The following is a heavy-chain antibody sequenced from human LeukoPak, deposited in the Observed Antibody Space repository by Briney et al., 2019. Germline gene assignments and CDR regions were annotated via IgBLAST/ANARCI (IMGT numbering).Heavy chain of an antibody. Sequence: GGSLRLSCAASGFTFSSYAMSWVRQAPAKGLEWVSAISGSGGSTYYADSVKGRFTISRDNSKNTLYLQMNSLRAEDTAVYYCVKLRYCSSTSCPRGTVDYWGQGTLVTVSS. CDR2: ISGSGGST. J-gene: IGHJ4*02. V-gene: IGHV3-23*01. CDR1: GFTFSSYA. CDR3: VKLRYCSSTSCPRGTVDY. D-gene: IGHD2-2*01.